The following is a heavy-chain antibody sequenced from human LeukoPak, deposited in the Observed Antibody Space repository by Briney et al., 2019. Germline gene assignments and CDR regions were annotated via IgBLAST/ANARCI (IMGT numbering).Heavy chain of an antibody. CDR2: ISGSGRTT. CDR1: GFTFSNRA. D-gene: IGHD2-15*01. J-gene: IGHJ4*02. CDR3: AKNVVVKRYIDY. Sequence: GGSLRLSCAASGFTFSNRAMSWVRQTPGKGLQWVSVISGSGRTTEYADSVKGRFTISRDNSKNTLSLQMNSLRVEDTAIYYCAKNVVVKRYIDYWGQGTLVTVSS. V-gene: IGHV3-23*01.